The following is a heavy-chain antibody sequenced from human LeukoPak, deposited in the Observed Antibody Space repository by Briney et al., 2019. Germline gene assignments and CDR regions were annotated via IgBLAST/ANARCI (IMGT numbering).Heavy chain of an antibody. CDR1: GFTFSSYW. CDR3: AREGEAGTGAYDI. D-gene: IGHD6-19*01. J-gene: IGHJ3*02. CDR2: IKQDGSEK. Sequence: GGSLRLSCAASGFTFSSYWMSWVRQAPGKGLEWVVNIKQDGSEKYYVDSVKGRFTISRDNAKNSLYLQMNSLRAGDTAVYYCAREGEAGTGAYDIWGQGTMVTVSS. V-gene: IGHV3-7*01.